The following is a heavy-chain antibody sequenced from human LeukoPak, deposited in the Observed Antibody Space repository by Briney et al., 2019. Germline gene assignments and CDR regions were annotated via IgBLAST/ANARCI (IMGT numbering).Heavy chain of an antibody. J-gene: IGHJ4*02. Sequence: GESLKISCKGSGYSFSSYWIGWVRQMPGKGLEWMGIIYPDDSDTRYSPSFQGQVTISADKSISTAYLQWSSLKASDTAMYYCARHRKDIGFDSWGQGTLVTVSS. D-gene: IGHD2-15*01. CDR2: IYPDDSDT. V-gene: IGHV5-51*01. CDR3: ARHRKDIGFDS. CDR1: GYSFSSYW.